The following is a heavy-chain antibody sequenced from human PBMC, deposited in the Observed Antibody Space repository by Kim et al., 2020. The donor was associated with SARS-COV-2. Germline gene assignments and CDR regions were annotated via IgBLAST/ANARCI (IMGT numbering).Heavy chain of an antibody. J-gene: IGHJ4*02. D-gene: IGHD6-13*01. Sequence: ADSVKGRFTISRDNSKNTLYLQMNSLRAEDTAVYYCARELHIAAAGPIDYWGQGTLVTVSS. CDR3: ARELHIAAAGPIDY. V-gene: IGHV3-66*01.